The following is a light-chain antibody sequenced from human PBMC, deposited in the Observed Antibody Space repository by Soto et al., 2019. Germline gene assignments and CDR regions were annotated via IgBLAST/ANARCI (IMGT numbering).Light chain of an antibody. CDR1: QSVSSN. CDR3: QQYNTWPPIFT. J-gene: IGKJ3*01. V-gene: IGKV3-15*01. CDR2: GAS. Sequence: EVVMTQSPATLSVSPGERATLSCRASQSVSSNLAWYQQKPGLAPRLLIYGASTRATGVPARFSGSGSGTEFTLTLSSLQSEDFAVYYCQQYNTWPPIFTFGPGTKVDIK.